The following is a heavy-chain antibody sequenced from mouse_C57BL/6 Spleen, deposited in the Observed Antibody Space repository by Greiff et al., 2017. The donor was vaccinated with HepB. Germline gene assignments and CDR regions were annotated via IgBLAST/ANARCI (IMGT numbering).Heavy chain of an antibody. V-gene: IGHV1-55*01. D-gene: IGHD1-1*01. J-gene: IGHJ2*01. CDR3: ARTDYCGSSFPFDY. CDR1: GYTFTSYW. CDR2: IYPGSGST. Sequence: VQLQQSGAELVKPGASVKMSCKASGYTFTSYWITWVKQRPGQGLEWIGDIYPGSGSTNYNEKFKSKATLTVDTSSSTAYMQLSSLTSEDSAVYYCARTDYCGSSFPFDYWGQGTTLTVSS.